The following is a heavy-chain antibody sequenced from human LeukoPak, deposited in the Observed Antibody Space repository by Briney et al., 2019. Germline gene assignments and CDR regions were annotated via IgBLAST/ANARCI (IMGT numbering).Heavy chain of an antibody. V-gene: IGHV3-30*02. CDR3: ALVATTTPFDY. J-gene: IGHJ4*02. Sequence: GGSLRLSCAASEFTFSNYGMHWVRQVPGKGLEWVAFTGYDGSNEHYADSVKGRFTISRDNSKNTLCLQMNSLRAEDTAVYYCALVATTTPFDYWGQGTLVTVSS. D-gene: IGHD5-12*01. CDR1: EFTFSNYG. CDR2: TGYDGSNE.